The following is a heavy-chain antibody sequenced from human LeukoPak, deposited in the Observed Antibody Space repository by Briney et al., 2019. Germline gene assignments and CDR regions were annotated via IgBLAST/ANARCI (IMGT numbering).Heavy chain of an antibody. CDR3: AKDQYRGPRYYFDY. J-gene: IGHJ4*02. D-gene: IGHD5-18*01. CDR2: ISGSGGST. V-gene: IGHV3-23*01. CDR1: ESTFSSYA. Sequence: PGASLRLSCAASESTFSSYAMSWFGKAQGRGLEWSPAISGSGGSTYYADSVKGRFTISRDNSKNTLYLQMNSLRAEDTAVYYCAKDQYRGPRYYFDYWGQGTLVTVSS.